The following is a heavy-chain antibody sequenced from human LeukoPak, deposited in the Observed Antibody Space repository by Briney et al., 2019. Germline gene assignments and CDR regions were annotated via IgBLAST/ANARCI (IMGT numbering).Heavy chain of an antibody. CDR2: IYTSVST. D-gene: IGHD2-8*01. V-gene: IGHV4-4*07. Sequence: SETLSLTCTVSGGSISSYYWSWIRQPAGKGLEWIGRIYTSVSTNYNPSLKSRVTMSVDTSKNQFSLKLSSVTAADTAVFYCAKMYADGDYYYYYMDVWGKGTTVTVSS. CDR1: GGSISSYY. J-gene: IGHJ6*03. CDR3: AKMYADGDYYYYYMDV.